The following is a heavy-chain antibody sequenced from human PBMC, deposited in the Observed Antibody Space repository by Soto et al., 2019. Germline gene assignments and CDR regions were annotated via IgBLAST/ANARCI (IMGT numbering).Heavy chain of an antibody. Sequence: QVQLVQSGAEVKKPGSSVKVSCKASGGTFSSYAISWVRQAPGQGLEWMGGIIPLVGTADYAQKFQGRVTSTADESTSTAYMELSSLRSEDTAVYYCASVETQRYYYGMDVWGQGTTVTVSS. J-gene: IGHJ6*02. CDR3: ASVETQRYYYGMDV. V-gene: IGHV1-69*12. D-gene: IGHD2-15*01. CDR1: GGTFSSYA. CDR2: IIPLVGTA.